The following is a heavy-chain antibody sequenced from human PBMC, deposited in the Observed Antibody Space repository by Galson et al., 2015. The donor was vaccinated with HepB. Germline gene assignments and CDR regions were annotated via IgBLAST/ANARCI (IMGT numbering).Heavy chain of an antibody. V-gene: IGHV1-18*01. CDR3: ALRTGTYPYYFDF. J-gene: IGHJ4*02. CDR1: GYTFTSYG. D-gene: IGHD3-10*01. Sequence: SVKVSCKASGYTFTSYGLSWLRQAPGQGLEYMGWISPYNGNTNYAQKLQGRVTMTTDKSTTTAYMELRSLRSDDTAVYYCALRTGTYPYYFDFWGQGTLVVVS. CDR2: ISPYNGNT.